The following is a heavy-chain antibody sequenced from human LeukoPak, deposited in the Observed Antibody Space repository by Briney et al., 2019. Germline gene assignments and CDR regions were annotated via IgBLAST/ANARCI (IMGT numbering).Heavy chain of an antibody. CDR1: GGSLSSYY. CDR3: ARDIITMVRGVIPSGMDV. J-gene: IGHJ6*02. D-gene: IGHD3-10*01. Sequence: PSETLSLTCTVSGGSLSSYYWTWIRQPPGKGLEWIGYIYYTGSTSYNPSLKSRVTISVQTSKNQFSLKLSSVTAADTAVYYCARDIITMVRGVIPSGMDVWGQGTTVTVSS. V-gene: IGHV4-59*01. CDR2: IYYTGST.